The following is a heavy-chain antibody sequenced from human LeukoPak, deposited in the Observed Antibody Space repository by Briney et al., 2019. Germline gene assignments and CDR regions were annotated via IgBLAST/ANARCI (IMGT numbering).Heavy chain of an antibody. CDR2: ISGSGGST. D-gene: IGHD3-16*02. Sequence: GSLRLSCAASGFTFSSYAMSWVRQAPGKGLEWVSAISGSGGSTYYADSVKGRFTISRDNSKNTLYLQMNSLRAEDTAVYYCAKESYDYVWGSYRYPIDYWGQGTLVTVSS. CDR1: GFTFSSYA. V-gene: IGHV3-23*01. CDR3: AKESYDYVWGSYRYPIDY. J-gene: IGHJ4*02.